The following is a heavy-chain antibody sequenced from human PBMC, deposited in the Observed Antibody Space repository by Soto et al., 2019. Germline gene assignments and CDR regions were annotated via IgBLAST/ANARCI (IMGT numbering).Heavy chain of an antibody. CDR1: GDSISGGGYY. V-gene: IGHV4-31*03. CDR2: FFYTGSP. D-gene: IGHD3-16*02. J-gene: IGHJ4*02. Sequence: QVHLQESGPGLVRPSQTLSLTCSVFGDSISGGGYYWSWIRQYPGKGLEWIGNFFYTGSPDYNPSLRSRITISVDTSKNQFSLKLSSVPAADTAVYYCATSNRFQPYYLDYWGQGALVTVSS. CDR3: ATSNRFQPYYLDY.